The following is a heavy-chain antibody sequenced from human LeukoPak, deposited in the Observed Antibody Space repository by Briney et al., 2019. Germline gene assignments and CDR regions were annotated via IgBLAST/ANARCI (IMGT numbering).Heavy chain of an antibody. CDR1: GFTVSSNY. D-gene: IGHD3-22*01. Sequence: PGGSLRLSCAASGFTVSSNYMSWVRQAPGKGLEWVSVIYSGGSTYYADSVKGRFTISRDNSKNTLYLQMNSLRAEDTAVYYCARDPDPGHYYDSSGPDAFDMWGQGTMVTVSS. J-gene: IGHJ3*02. CDR3: ARDPDPGHYYDSSGPDAFDM. CDR2: IYSGGST. V-gene: IGHV3-53*01.